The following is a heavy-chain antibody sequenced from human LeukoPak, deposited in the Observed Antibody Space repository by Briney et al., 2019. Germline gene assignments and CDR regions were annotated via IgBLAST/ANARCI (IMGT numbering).Heavy chain of an antibody. CDR3: ARLVGVRLPAVV. D-gene: IGHD1-26*01. Sequence: PSGTLSLTRTVSGGSISSYYWSWSREPPGQRVECIGYISYSGDTIYNPSLKSRVTMPVDTSKNQFSLTVSSVPAADTAVYYCARLVGVRLPAVVWGQGTTVTVSS. CDR1: GGSISSYY. V-gene: IGHV4-59*01. J-gene: IGHJ6*02. CDR2: ISYSGDT.